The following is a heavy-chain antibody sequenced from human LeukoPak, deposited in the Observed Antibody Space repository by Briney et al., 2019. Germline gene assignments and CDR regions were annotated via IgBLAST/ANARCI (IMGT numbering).Heavy chain of an antibody. J-gene: IGHJ5*02. CDR2: IRYDGSNK. CDR1: GFIFSSYG. V-gene: IGHV3-30*02. D-gene: IGHD6-13*01. Sequence: PGGSLRLSCAASGFIFSSYGMQWVRRAPGKGLEWVAFIRYDGSNKYYADSVKGRFTISRDNSKNTLYLQMNSLRAEDTAVYYCARDLKDVAAAGTFWFDPWGQGTLVTVSS. CDR3: ARDLKDVAAAGTFWFDP.